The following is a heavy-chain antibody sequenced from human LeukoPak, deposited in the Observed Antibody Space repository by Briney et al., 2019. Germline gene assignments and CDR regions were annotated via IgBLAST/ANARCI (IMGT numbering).Heavy chain of an antibody. Sequence: GASAKVSCKASGYAFTNYAINWVRQAPEQRLEWMGWINAGNDDTKYSQKFQGRVTLTRDASVNTAYMELSSLGSEDAAVYYCARGIWVRHNNGYYLDSWGQGTLVTVSS. CDR1: GYAFTNYA. J-gene: IGHJ4*02. D-gene: IGHD3-22*01. V-gene: IGHV1-3*01. CDR2: INAGNDDT. CDR3: ARGIWVRHNNGYYLDS.